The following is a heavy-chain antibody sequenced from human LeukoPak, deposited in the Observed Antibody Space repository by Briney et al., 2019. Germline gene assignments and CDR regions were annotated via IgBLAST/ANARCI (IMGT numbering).Heavy chain of an antibody. Sequence: PGGSLRLSCAASGFTVSNNYMSWVRQAPGKGLEWVSIIYTAGSTYYADSVKGRFTTSRDNSKSTLYLQMNSLRAEDTAVYYCATDYDVLTGDCSDVGYWGQGTLVTVSS. J-gene: IGHJ4*02. CDR2: IYTAGST. V-gene: IGHV3-66*01. CDR3: ATDYDVLTGDCSDVGY. D-gene: IGHD3-9*01. CDR1: GFTVSNNY.